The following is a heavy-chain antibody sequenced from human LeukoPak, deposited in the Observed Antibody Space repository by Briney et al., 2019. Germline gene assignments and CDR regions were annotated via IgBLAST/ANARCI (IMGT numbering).Heavy chain of an antibody. CDR1: GFTFSSYG. CDR2: ISSDGSNK. J-gene: IGHJ5*02. CDR3: AKAYQGNSNWFDP. Sequence: GGSLRLSCAPSGFTFSSYGMHWVRQAPGKGLEWVAVISSDGSNKYYADSVKGRFTISRDNSKNTLYLQMNSLRAEDTAVYYCAKAYQGNSNWFDPWGQGTLVTVSS. V-gene: IGHV3-30*18. D-gene: IGHD2-2*01.